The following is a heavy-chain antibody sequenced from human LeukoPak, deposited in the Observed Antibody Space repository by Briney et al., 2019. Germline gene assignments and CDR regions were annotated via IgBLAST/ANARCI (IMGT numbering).Heavy chain of an antibody. Sequence: GGSLRLSCAASGFTFSSYWMHWVRQAPGKWLVWVSRINSDGSSTSYADSVKGRFTISRDNAKNTLYLQMNSLRAEDTAVYYCAREGYSSGYIDYWGQGTLVTVSS. CDR1: GFTFSSYW. CDR3: AREGYSSGYIDY. J-gene: IGHJ4*02. CDR2: INSDGSST. V-gene: IGHV3-74*01. D-gene: IGHD3-22*01.